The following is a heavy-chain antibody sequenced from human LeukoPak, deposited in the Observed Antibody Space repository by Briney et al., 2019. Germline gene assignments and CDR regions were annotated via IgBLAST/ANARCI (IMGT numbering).Heavy chain of an antibody. Sequence: SETLSLTCTVSGGSISSSSDYWGWIRQPPGKGLERIGSIYYSGNTYYNPSLKSRVTISVDTSKKQFSLKLSSVTAADTAVYYCASTPSGSSAWYHFDKWGQGTLATVSS. CDR1: GGSISSSSDY. V-gene: IGHV4-39*01. J-gene: IGHJ4*02. CDR2: IYYSGNT. CDR3: ASTPSGSSAWYHFDK. D-gene: IGHD6-19*01.